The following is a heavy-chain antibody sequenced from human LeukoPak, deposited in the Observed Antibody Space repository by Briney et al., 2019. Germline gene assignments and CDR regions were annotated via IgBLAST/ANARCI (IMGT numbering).Heavy chain of an antibody. V-gene: IGHV3-74*01. CDR3: ARGYNYRFEY. Sequence: GGSLRLSCAASGFTFSSYSMNWVRQGPGKGLVWVSHINSDGSTTGYADSVKGRFTISRDSAKNTLYLEMNNLRAEDTAVYYCARGYNYRFEYWGQGTLVIVSS. CDR1: GFTFSSYS. CDR2: INSDGSTT. D-gene: IGHD5-24*01. J-gene: IGHJ4*02.